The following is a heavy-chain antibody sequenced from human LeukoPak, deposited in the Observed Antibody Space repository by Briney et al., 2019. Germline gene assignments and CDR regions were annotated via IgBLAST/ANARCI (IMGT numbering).Heavy chain of an antibody. D-gene: IGHD1-26*01. Sequence: PGESLKIPCQGSGYSFTTYWIGWARQMPGKGLEWMGIIYPGVSDPRYSPPLQGHAPFSADKSIRTAYLQASSLKASDSAMYYCARGGWSGSYLVVGFDYGARETRVTVSS. CDR3: ARGGWSGSYLVVGFDY. CDR1: GYSFTTYW. CDR2: IYPGVSDP. J-gene: IGHJ4*02. V-gene: IGHV5-51*01.